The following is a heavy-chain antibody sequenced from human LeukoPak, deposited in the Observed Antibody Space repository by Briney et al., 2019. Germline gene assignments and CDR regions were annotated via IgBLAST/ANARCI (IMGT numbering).Heavy chain of an antibody. CDR2: LFHSGST. CDR3: ARVVYGIDY. CDR1: GYSISSGYS. J-gene: IGHJ4*02. V-gene: IGHV4-38-2*02. D-gene: IGHD4-17*01. Sequence: KPSETLSPTCTVSGYSISSGYSWGWIRQPPGKGLEWIGSLFHSGSTYYNPSLKSRVTISVDTSKNQFSRKLSSVTAADTAVYYCARVVYGIDYWGQGTLVTVSS.